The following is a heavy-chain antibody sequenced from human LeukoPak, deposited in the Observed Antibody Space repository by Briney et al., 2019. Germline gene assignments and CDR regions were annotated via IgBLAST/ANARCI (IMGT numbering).Heavy chain of an antibody. Sequence: ASVKVSCKASGYTFTSYGISWVRQAPGQGLEWMGWISAYNGNTNYAQKLQGRVTMTTDTSTSTAYMELRSLRSDDTAVYYCAGGGEYCSSTSCYSCPFDYWGQGTLVTVSS. CDR3: AGGGEYCSSTSCYSCPFDY. CDR2: ISAYNGNT. D-gene: IGHD2-2*01. J-gene: IGHJ4*02. CDR1: GYTFTSYG. V-gene: IGHV1-18*01.